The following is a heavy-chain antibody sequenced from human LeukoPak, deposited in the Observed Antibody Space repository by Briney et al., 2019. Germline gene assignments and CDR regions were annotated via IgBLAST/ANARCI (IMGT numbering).Heavy chain of an antibody. CDR3: ARGYLPYYDYVWGSFGWFDP. J-gene: IGHJ5*02. Sequence: SETLSLTCTVSGGSISSGSYYWSWIRQPAGKGLEWIGRIYTSGSTNYNPSLKSRVTISVDTSKNQFSLKLSSVTAADTAVYYCARGYLPYYDYVWGSFGWFDPWGQGTLVTVSS. CDR1: GGSISSGSYY. V-gene: IGHV4-61*02. CDR2: IYTSGST. D-gene: IGHD3-16*01.